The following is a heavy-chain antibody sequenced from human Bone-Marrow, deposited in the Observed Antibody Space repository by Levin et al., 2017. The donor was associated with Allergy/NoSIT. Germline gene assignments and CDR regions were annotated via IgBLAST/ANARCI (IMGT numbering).Heavy chain of an antibody. Sequence: SCTVSGGSLSTYFWSWIRQPAGKGLEWVGRMYSSGTTIYNPSLKSRVTLSIDTSKNQFSLKLTSVTVADTAVYYCVRDQGTNKDFWGQGTLVTVSS. CDR1: GGSLSTYF. D-gene: IGHD1-7*01. J-gene: IGHJ4*02. CDR3: VRDQGTNKDF. V-gene: IGHV4-4*07. CDR2: MYSSGTT.